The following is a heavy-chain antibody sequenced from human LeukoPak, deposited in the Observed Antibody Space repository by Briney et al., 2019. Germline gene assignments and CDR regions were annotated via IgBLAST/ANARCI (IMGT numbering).Heavy chain of an antibody. CDR3: ARGYPGERYYYYGMDV. V-gene: IGHV4-59*01. Sequence: SETLSLTCTVSGGSISSYYWSWIRQPPGKGLEWIGYIYYSGSTNYNPSLKSRVTISVDTSKSQFSLKLSSVTAADTAVYYCARGYPGERYYYYGMDVWGQGTTVTVSS. J-gene: IGHJ6*02. CDR2: IYYSGST. D-gene: IGHD2-2*02. CDR1: GGSISSYY.